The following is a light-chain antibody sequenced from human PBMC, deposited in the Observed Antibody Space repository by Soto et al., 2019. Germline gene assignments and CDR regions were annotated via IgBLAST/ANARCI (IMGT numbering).Light chain of an antibody. CDR1: QSVGTT. CDR2: GAS. Sequence: EIVMTQFPDSLCVSPGESATLSCRASQSVGTTLAWYQQKPGQAPRLLIYGASTRASGCPPRFRGSGSGTDFTLNINYLRSEDIAVYFCQQCKEYVTFGGGTKVEV. V-gene: IGKV3D-15*01. J-gene: IGKJ4*01. CDR3: QQCKEYVT.